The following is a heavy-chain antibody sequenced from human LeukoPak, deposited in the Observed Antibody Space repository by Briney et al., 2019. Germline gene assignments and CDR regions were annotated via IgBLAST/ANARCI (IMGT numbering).Heavy chain of an antibody. V-gene: IGHV3-33*01. CDR1: GFTFSSYG. CDR2: IWYDGSNK. D-gene: IGHD5-18*01. Sequence: GGSLRLSCAGSGFTFSSYGMHWVRQAPGKGLEWVAVIWYDGSNKYYADSVKGRFTISRDNSKNTLYLQMNSLRAEDTVVYYCARKDVDTAMVPKAGYYYYGMDVWGKGTTVTVSS. CDR3: ARKDVDTAMVPKAGYYYYGMDV. J-gene: IGHJ6*04.